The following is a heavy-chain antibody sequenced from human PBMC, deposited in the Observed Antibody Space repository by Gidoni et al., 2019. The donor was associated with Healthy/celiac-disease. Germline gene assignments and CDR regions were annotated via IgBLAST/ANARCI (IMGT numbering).Heavy chain of an antibody. V-gene: IGHV3-21*01. CDR3: ARGKGKWEDYYYYGMDV. CDR1: GFTFSSYS. CDR2: ISSSSSYI. Sequence: EVQLVESGGGLVKPGGSLRLSCAASGFTFSSYSMNWVRQAPGKGLGWVSSISSSSSYIYYADSVKGRFTISRDNAKNSLYLQMNSLRAEDTAVYYCARGKGKWEDYYYYGMDVWGQGTTVTVSS. D-gene: IGHD1-26*01. J-gene: IGHJ6*02.